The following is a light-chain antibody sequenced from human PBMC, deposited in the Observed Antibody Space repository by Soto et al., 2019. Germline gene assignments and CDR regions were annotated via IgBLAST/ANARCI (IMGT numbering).Light chain of an antibody. Sequence: QMTQSPSTLSASIGDRVTITCRASQNINNWIAWYQQKPGKAPKFLIYDASTLESGVPSRFSGSGFGTEFSLTISSLQPDDFGSYYCQHMRTFGQGTKVDI. V-gene: IGKV1-5*01. J-gene: IGKJ1*01. CDR2: DAS. CDR3: QHMRT. CDR1: QNINNW.